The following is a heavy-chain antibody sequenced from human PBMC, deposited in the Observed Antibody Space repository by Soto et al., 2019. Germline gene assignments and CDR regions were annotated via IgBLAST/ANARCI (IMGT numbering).Heavy chain of an antibody. J-gene: IGHJ4*02. CDR2: ISNDGSKE. CDR1: GFTFNTYG. CDR3: AKVGDVYNSFFDY. V-gene: IGHV3-30*18. D-gene: IGHD1-26*01. Sequence: ESGGGVVQPGRSLRLACAASGFTFNTYGVHWVRQAPGKGLEWVAVISNDGSKEYYADSVRGRFIISRDNSKNTLYLQMNSLTAEDTDVYYCAKVGDVYNSFFDYWGQGTLVTVSS.